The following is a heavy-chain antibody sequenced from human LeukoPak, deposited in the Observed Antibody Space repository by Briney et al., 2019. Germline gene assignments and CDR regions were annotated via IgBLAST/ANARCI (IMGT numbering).Heavy chain of an antibody. CDR1: GFTFSSYA. D-gene: IGHD3-10*01. V-gene: IGHV3-23*01. Sequence: GGSLRLSCAASGFTFSSYAMAWVRQAPGKGLEWVSASSGSGGSTYYADSVKGRFTISRDNSKNTLYLQMDSLRAEDTAVYYCAKDGYGSGSLNLYYFDYWGQGTLVTVSS. CDR3: AKDGYGSGSLNLYYFDY. CDR2: SSGSGGST. J-gene: IGHJ4*02.